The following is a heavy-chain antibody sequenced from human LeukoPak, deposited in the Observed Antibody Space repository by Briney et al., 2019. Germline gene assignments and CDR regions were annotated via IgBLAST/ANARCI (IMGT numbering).Heavy chain of an antibody. CDR1: GYTFDNHH. CDR2: ISEDSETT. CDR3: GRGRGPRSFLADN. Sequence: GGSLTLTCAASGYTFDNHHMHWVRHAPGKGLEWVGIISEDSETTHYADSVKGGFTVSRDNSKTSLYLQMNNLRTKDTAFYLCGRGRGPRSFLADNWGQGSQVTVSS. D-gene: IGHD3-3*01. J-gene: IGHJ4*02. V-gene: IGHV3-43*02.